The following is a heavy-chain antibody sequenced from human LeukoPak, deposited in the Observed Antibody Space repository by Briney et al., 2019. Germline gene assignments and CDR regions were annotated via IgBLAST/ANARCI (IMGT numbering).Heavy chain of an antibody. J-gene: IGHJ3*02. D-gene: IGHD3-16*02. CDR1: GYTFTNFG. CDR2: IIAYNGNT. CDR3: ARGSHYNYVWGSYRPIGAFDI. V-gene: IGHV1-18*01. Sequence: ASVKVSCKASGYTFTNFGISWVRQAPGQGLEWMGWIIAYNGNTNYAQKFQDTVTMTTDTSTSTAYMELRSLTSDDTAVYYCARGSHYNYVWGSYRPIGAFDIWGQGTMVTVSS.